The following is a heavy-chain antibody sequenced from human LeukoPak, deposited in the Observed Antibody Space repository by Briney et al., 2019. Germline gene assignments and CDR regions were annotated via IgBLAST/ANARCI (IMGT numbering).Heavy chain of an antibody. D-gene: IGHD6-13*01. J-gene: IGHJ4*02. CDR2: INPNSGGT. Sequence: ASVKVSCKASGYTFTGYYMHWVRQAPGQGLEWMGWINPNSGGTNYAQKFQGRVIMTRDTSISTAYMELSRLRSDDTAVYYCARSKYSSSWYAFDYWGQGTLVTVSS. V-gene: IGHV1-2*02. CDR1: GYTFTGYY. CDR3: ARSKYSSSWYAFDY.